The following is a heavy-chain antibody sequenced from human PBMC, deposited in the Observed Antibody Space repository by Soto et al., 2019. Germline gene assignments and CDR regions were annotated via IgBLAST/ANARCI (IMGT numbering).Heavy chain of an antibody. CDR3: ASGVGGYSSRWYSVFQGYIY. D-gene: IGHD6-13*01. Sequence: GGSLRLSCAASGFTFSSYGMHWVRQAPGKGLEWVAVISYDRSNKFYADSVKGRFTISRDNSKNTLYLQMSSLRAEDTAVYYCASGVGGYSSRWYSVFQGYIYWGQGNLVTVSS. V-gene: IGHV3-30*03. CDR2: ISYDRSNK. CDR1: GFTFSSYG. J-gene: IGHJ4*02.